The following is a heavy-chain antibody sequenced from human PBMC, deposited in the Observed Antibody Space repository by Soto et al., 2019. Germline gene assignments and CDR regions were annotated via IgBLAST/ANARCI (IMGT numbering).Heavy chain of an antibody. CDR3: ARAPVYGDHGY. Sequence: ASVKVSCKASGYSFREYGVSWVRQAPGQGLEWMGWISAYTGDTHYSQKFRGTLTMTTDTSTSTAYMELRSLRSDDTAVYYCARAPVYGDHGYWGQGTLVTVSS. CDR1: GYSFREYG. J-gene: IGHJ4*02. CDR2: ISAYTGDT. V-gene: IGHV1-18*01. D-gene: IGHD2-8*01.